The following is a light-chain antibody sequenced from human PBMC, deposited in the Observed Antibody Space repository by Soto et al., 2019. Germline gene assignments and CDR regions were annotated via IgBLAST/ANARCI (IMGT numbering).Light chain of an antibody. CDR3: QHYDKWPLT. CDR2: GAS. V-gene: IGKV3-15*01. CDR1: QSVSRK. J-gene: IGKJ4*01. Sequence: DIVMTQSPATLSVSPGERATLSCRASQSVSRKLAWYQQKPGQAPRLLMYGASARDTGIPARFSGSGSGTEFTLTISSLQSEDFAVYYCQHYDKWPLTFGGGTKVDIK.